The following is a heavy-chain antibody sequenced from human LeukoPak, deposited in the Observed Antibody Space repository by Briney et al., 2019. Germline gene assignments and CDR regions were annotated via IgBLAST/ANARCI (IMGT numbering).Heavy chain of an antibody. V-gene: IGHV3-23*01. CDR1: GLTFSNYA. CDR3: AKSPSSGWYAEYFQH. D-gene: IGHD6-19*01. CDR2: IGGSGVNT. Sequence: GGSLRLSCAASGLTFSNYAMSWVRQAPGKGLEWVSVIGGSGVNTYYADSVKGRFTISRDNSKNTLFLQMNSLRAEDTAVYYCAKSPSSGWYAEYFQHWGQGTLVTVSS. J-gene: IGHJ1*01.